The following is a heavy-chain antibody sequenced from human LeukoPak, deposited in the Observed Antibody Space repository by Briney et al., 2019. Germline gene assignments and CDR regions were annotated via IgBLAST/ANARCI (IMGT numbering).Heavy chain of an antibody. V-gene: IGHV3-23*01. D-gene: IGHD6-13*01. CDR1: GFTFSSYA. Sequence: GGSLRLSCEASGFTFSSYAIRWVRQAPGTGLEWVSSIPGSGGSTYYADSVKGRFTISRDNSKNTLYLQMNSLRAEDTAVYYCAKDLIAAAGTNWGQGTLVTVSS. CDR2: IPGSGGST. CDR3: AKDLIAAAGTN. J-gene: IGHJ4*02.